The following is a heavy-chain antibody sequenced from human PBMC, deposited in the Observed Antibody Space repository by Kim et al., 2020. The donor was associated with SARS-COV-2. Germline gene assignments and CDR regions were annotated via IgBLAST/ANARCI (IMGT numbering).Heavy chain of an antibody. J-gene: IGHJ6*02. CDR2: INPNSGGT. Sequence: ASVKVSCKASGYTFTGYYMHWVRQAPGQGLEWMGRINPNSGGTNYAQKFQGRVTMTRDTSISTAYMELSRLRSDDTAVYYCAREGAATISVYYYYYGMDVWGQGTTVTVSS. CDR1: GYTFTGYY. CDR3: AREGAATISVYYYYYGMDV. V-gene: IGHV1-2*06. D-gene: IGHD5-12*01.